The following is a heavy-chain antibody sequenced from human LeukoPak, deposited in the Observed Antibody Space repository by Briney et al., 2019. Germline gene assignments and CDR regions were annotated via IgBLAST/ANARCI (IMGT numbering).Heavy chain of an antibody. D-gene: IGHD3-22*01. CDR2: IWYDGDNN. Sequence: GGSLRLSPVESVFTLGSYSMHWVRQAPGKGPEWVAAIWYDGDNNYYADYVKGRFTISRDNSKNTMYLHMNSLRAEDTAVYYCARDGEDDSSGHYKPYDYWGQGTLVTVSS. V-gene: IGHV3-33*01. J-gene: IGHJ4*02. CDR1: VFTLGSYS. CDR3: ARDGEDDSSGHYKPYDY.